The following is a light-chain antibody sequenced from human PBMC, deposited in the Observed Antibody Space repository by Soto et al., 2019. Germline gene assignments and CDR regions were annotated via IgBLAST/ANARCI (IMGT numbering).Light chain of an antibody. CDR2: EVS. CDR3: SSYTSSSALDV. CDR1: SSDVGGYNY. J-gene: IGLJ1*01. V-gene: IGLV2-14*01. Sequence: QSVLTQPASVSGSPGQSITISCTGTSSDVGGYNYVSWYQQHPGKAPKLMIYEVSNRPSWASNRFSGSKSGNTASLTISGLEAEDEADYYCSSYTSSSALDVFGTGTKVTVL.